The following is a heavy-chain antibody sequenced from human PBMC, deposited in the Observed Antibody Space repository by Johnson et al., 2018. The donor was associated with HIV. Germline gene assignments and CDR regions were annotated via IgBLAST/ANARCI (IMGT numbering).Heavy chain of an antibody. J-gene: IGHJ3*01. D-gene: IGHD1-26*01. CDR3: ARDRVYSGSYYSGAFDV. Sequence: VQLVESGGGLVQPGGSLRLSCAASGFTFSSSWMHWVCQAPEKGLEWVADIKCDGSEKYYVDSVKGRLTISRDSAKKSLYLQVNSLRADDTAVYYCARDRVYSGSYYSGAFDVWGQGAMVTVSS. CDR2: IKCDGSEK. CDR1: GFTFSSSW. V-gene: IGHV3-52*01.